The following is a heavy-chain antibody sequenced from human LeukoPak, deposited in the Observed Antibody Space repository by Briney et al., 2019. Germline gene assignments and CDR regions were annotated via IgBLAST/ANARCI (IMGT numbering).Heavy chain of an antibody. V-gene: IGHV3-23*01. CDR3: ANLQTSSYYFDY. J-gene: IGHJ4*02. CDR2: ISGSGGST. CDR1: GFTFSSYA. D-gene: IGHD4-11*01. Sequence: GGSLRLSCAASGFTFSSYAMSWVRKAPGKGLEWVSAISGSGGSTYYADSVKGRFTVSRDNSKNTLYLQMNSLRAEDTAVYYCANLQTSSYYFDYWGQGTLVTVSS.